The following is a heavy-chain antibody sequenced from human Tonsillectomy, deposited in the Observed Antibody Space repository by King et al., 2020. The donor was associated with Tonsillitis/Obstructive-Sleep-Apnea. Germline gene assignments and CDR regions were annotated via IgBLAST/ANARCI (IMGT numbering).Heavy chain of an antibody. V-gene: IGHV4-59*08. D-gene: IGHD2-8*01. J-gene: IGHJ3*02. Sequence: MQLQESGPGLVKPSETLSLTCTVSGGSISSYYWSWIRQPPGKGLEWIGYIYYSGSTNYNPSLKSRVTISVDTSKNQFSLKLSSVTAADTAVYYCARHQPIHKVLMGYARKNGFYIWGQGTMVTVSS. CDR2: IYYSGST. CDR3: ARHQPIHKVLMGYARKNGFYI. CDR1: GGSISSYY.